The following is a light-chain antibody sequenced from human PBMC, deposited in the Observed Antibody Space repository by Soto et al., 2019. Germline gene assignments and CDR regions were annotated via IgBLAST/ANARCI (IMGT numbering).Light chain of an antibody. J-gene: IGKJ1*01. CDR1: QTVSSY. V-gene: IGKV3-11*01. Sequence: IVLTQSPATRSLCPXGXAGXSXXASQTVSSYLARYQHKPGQAPRLLIYDASNRATGIPARFSGSGSGPDFTLTISDPEPEDFAVYYCQQHSHCPPWTFGQGTKVDIK. CDR3: QQHSHCPPWT. CDR2: DAS.